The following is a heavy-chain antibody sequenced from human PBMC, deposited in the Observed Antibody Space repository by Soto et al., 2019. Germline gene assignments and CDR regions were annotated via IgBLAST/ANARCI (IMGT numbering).Heavy chain of an antibody. D-gene: IGHD1-26*01. Sequence: TLSLTCTVSGGSISSSSYYWGWIRQPPGKGLEWIGSIYYSGSTYYNPSLKSRVTISVDTSKNQFSLKLSSVTAADTAVYYCARRYGSAIDYWGQGTLVTVSS. J-gene: IGHJ4*02. CDR3: ARRYGSAIDY. CDR1: GGSISSSSYY. CDR2: IYYSGST. V-gene: IGHV4-39*07.